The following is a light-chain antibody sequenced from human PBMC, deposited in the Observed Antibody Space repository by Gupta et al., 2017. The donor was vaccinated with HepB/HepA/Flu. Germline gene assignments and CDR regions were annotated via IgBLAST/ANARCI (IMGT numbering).Light chain of an antibody. Sequence: DVQMTQSPSSLSASVGDRVTITCQASHDISNYLNWYQQKPGKAPRLLIYDASNLQTGVPSRFSGSGSGTHFTFTINSLQPEDIATYYCQQLENPRRRTFGHGTKVDIK. V-gene: IGKV1-33*01. J-gene: IGKJ3*01. CDR1: HDISNY. CDR2: DAS. CDR3: QQLENPRRRT.